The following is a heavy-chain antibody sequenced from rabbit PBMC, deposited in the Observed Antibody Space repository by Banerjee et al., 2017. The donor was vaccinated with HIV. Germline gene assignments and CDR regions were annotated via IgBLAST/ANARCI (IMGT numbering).Heavy chain of an antibody. Sequence: QQLVESGGGLVKPGASLTLTCKASGFSFSSGYDMCWVRQAPGKGLEWIACIYTGSGSTYYASWAKGRFTISKTSSTTVTLQMTSLTAADTATYFCARDIVWSTNLWGPGTLVTVS. CDR3: ARDIVWSTNL. CDR2: IYTGSGST. D-gene: IGHD5-1*01. J-gene: IGHJ4*01. V-gene: IGHV1S40*01. CDR1: GFSFSSGYD.